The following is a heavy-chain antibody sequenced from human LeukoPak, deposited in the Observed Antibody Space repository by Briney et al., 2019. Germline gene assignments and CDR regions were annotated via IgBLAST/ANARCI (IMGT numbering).Heavy chain of an antibody. D-gene: IGHD4/OR15-4a*01. Sequence: SETLSLTCAVSGYSITNDYYWGCIRQPPGKGLEWIGNTHHSGSSYYNPSLKSRVTMSVDTSKNQFSLNLSSVTAADTAVYYCVRLGDNLPFDYWGQGTLVTVSS. CDR3: VRLGDNLPFDY. V-gene: IGHV4-38-2*01. J-gene: IGHJ4*02. CDR1: GYSITNDYY. CDR2: THHSGSS.